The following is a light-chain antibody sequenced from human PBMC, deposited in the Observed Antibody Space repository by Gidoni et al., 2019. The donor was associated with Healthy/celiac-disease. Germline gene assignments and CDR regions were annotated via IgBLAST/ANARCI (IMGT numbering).Light chain of an antibody. J-gene: IGLJ2*01. Sequence: SALPQPAAVSGSHGESITISCTGTSSDVGGYNYVSWYQQHPGNAPKLMSYDVSNRPSGVSNRFSGSTSGNPASLTISGLQAEDEADYSCSSYTSSSTLVFGGGTKLTVL. CDR1: SSDVGGYNY. CDR2: DVS. CDR3: SSYTSSSTLV. V-gene: IGLV2-14*01.